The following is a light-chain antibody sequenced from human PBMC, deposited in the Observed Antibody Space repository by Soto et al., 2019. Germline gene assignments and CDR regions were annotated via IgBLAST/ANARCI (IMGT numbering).Light chain of an antibody. J-gene: IGLJ2*01. CDR1: SSDVGGYNY. CDR3: SSYTTSSTRV. CDR2: DVS. V-gene: IGLV2-14*01. Sequence: QAVVTQPASVSGSPGQSITISCTGTSSDVGGYNYVSWYQQHPGKAPKLMIYDVSNRPSGVSNRFSGSKSGNTASLTISGLLAEDEADYYCSSYTTSSTRVFGGGTKLTVL.